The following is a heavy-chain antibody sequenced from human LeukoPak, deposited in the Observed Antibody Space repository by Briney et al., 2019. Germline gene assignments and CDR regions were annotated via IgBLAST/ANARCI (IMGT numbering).Heavy chain of an antibody. CDR3: AKAPGGIVGY. Sequence: GGSLRLSCAASGFTFSSYGMSWVRQAPGKGLEWVSAISGSGGSTYYADSVKGRFTISRDNSKNTVYLQMNSLRADDTAVYYCAKAPGGIVGYWGQGTLVTVSS. D-gene: IGHD3-16*01. CDR2: ISGSGGST. J-gene: IGHJ4*02. CDR1: GFTFSSYG. V-gene: IGHV3-23*01.